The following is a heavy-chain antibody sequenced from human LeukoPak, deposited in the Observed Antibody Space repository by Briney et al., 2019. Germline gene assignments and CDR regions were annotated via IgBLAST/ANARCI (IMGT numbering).Heavy chain of an antibody. J-gene: IGHJ3*02. CDR3: ARSSDHAFDI. V-gene: IGHV3-74*01. CDR1: GFTFSNYW. CDR2: LTSDETP. Sequence: GGPLRLSCAASGFTFSNYWMHWVRHAPGKGLVWVSRLTSDETPTYADPVRGRFTVSRDNSRNTLYLQMNSLRDEDTAVYYCARSSDHAFDIWGQGTMVTVSS.